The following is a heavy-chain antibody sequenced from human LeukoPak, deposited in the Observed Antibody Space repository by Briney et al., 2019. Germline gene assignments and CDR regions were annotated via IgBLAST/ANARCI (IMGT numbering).Heavy chain of an antibody. CDR3: ARGRRSEGFDP. J-gene: IGHJ5*02. V-gene: IGHV4-31*02. Sequence: LRLSCAASGFTVSSNYMSWVRQHPGKGLEWIGYIYYSGSTYYNPSLKSRDTISVDTSKNQFSLKPSSVTAADTAVYYCARGRRSEGFDPWGQGTLVTVPS. CDR2: IYYSGST. CDR1: GFTVSSNY.